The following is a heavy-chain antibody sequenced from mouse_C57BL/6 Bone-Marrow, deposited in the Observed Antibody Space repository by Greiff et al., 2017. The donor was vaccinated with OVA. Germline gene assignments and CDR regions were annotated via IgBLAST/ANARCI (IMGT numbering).Heavy chain of an antibody. D-gene: IGHD2-3*01. V-gene: IGHV5-17*01. CDR2: ISSGSSTI. CDR1: GFTFSDYG. Sequence: DVKLVESGGGLVKPGGSLKLSCAASGFTFSDYGMHWVRQAPEKGLEWVAYISSGSSTIYYADTVKGRFTISRDNAKNTLCLQMTSLRSEDTALYYCARVYDGSFDYWGQGTTLTVSS. J-gene: IGHJ2*01. CDR3: ARVYDGSFDY.